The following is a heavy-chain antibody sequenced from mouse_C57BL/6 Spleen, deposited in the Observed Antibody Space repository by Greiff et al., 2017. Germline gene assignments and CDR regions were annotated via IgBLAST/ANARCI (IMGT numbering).Heavy chain of an antibody. CDR2: IDPSGSYT. Sequence: QVQLQQPGAELVMPGASVKLSCKASGYTFTSYWMHWVKQRPGQGLEWIGEIDPSGSYTYYNQKFKGKSTLTVDKSSSTAYMQLRSLTSEDSAVYYGARGRAYSNYDAIDYWGQGTSVTVSS. CDR3: ARGRAYSNYDAIDY. V-gene: IGHV1-69*01. CDR1: GYTFTSYW. J-gene: IGHJ4*01. D-gene: IGHD2-5*01.